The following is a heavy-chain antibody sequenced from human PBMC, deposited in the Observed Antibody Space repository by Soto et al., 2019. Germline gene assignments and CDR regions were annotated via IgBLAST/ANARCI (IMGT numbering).Heavy chain of an antibody. J-gene: IGHJ6*02. V-gene: IGHV1-69*12. D-gene: IGHD2-15*01. CDR1: GGTFSSYA. Sequence: QVQLVQSGAEVKKPGSSVKVSCKASGGTFSSYAISWVRQAPGQGLEWMGGIIPIFGTANYAQKFQGRVTITADESTSTAYMELSSLRSEDTAVYYCARDKPVVVVAAQPPPWGMDVWGQGTTVTVSS. CDR2: IIPIFGTA. CDR3: ARDKPVVVVAAQPPPWGMDV.